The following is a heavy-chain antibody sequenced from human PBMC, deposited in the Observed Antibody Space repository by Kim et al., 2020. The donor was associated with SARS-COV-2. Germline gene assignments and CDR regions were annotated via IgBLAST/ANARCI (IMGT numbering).Heavy chain of an antibody. J-gene: IGHJ4*02. V-gene: IGHV3-48*02. CDR3: ARDDYYYDSSGYYLPFDY. Sequence: KGRFTSSRTNAKNSLYLQMNSLRDEDTAVYYCARDDYYYDSSGYYLPFDYWGQGTLVTVSS. D-gene: IGHD3-22*01.